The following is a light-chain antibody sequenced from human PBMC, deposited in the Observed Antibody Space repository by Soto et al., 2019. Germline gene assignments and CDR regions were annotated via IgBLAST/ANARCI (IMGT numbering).Light chain of an antibody. V-gene: IGKV1-5*03. CDR1: PTISIW. J-gene: IGKJ1*01. Sequence: IPRTQVSFTMSGSVGDRVTIPXRGSPTISIWLPWYQQQPGXAPTXXXDKXSTLKRGGPSRFSGSGSGTEFTLTISSLHSYELAAYYCQLYKGHSEAFGQGTKVDIK. CDR3: QLYKGHSEA. CDR2: KXS.